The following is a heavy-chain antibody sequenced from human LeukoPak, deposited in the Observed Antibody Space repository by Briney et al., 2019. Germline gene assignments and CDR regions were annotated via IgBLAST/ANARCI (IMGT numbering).Heavy chain of an antibody. V-gene: IGHV3-9*01. D-gene: IGHD6-19*01. Sequence: PGGSLRLSCAASGFTFDDYAMHWVRQAPGKGLEWVSGISWNSGSIGYADSVKGRFTISRDNAKNSLYLQMNSLRAEDTALYYCAKDMRHIAVAGTVDYWGQGTLVTVSS. CDR2: ISWNSGSI. CDR3: AKDMRHIAVAGTVDY. CDR1: GFTFDDYA. J-gene: IGHJ4*02.